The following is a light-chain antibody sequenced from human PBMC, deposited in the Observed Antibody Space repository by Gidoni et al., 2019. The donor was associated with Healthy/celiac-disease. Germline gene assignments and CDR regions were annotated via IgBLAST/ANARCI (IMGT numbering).Light chain of an antibody. CDR2: DDG. J-gene: IGLJ2*01. CDR3: QVWHSSAHVF. Sequence: YVLTQPPSVSVAPGKTATITCGGTNIESKTVHWYQQKPGQAPVLVVFDDGDRPAGISDRFSGSNSGNTATLTISRVEAGDEADYSCQVWHSSAHVFFGGGTKLTVL. CDR1: NIESKT. V-gene: IGLV3-21*03.